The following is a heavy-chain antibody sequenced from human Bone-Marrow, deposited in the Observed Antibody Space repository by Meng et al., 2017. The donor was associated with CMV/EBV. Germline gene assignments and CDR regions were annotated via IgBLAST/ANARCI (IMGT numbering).Heavy chain of an antibody. CDR2: ISSSSSYI. J-gene: IGHJ6*02. CDR1: GFTFSSYS. D-gene: IGHD3-3*01. V-gene: IGHV3-21*01. CDR3: ARDPQPYYDFWSGYSYYYYGMDV. Sequence: GGSLRLSCAASGFTFSSYSMNWVRQAPGKGLEWVSSISSSSSYIYYADSVKGRFTISRDNAKNSLYLQMNSLRAEDTAVYYCARDPQPYYDFWSGYSYYYYGMDVWGQGTTVTVSS.